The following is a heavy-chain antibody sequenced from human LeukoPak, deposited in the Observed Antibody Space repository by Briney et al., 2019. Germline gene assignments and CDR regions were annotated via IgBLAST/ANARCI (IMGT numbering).Heavy chain of an antibody. Sequence: GGSLRLSCVASGFTFGDYSMNWVGQAPGKGLEWVSYISSSSRYISYADSVKGRFIISRDNANNSLYLQMNSLRAEDTAVYYCARLGVGGSYSGIYYFNYWGQGTLVTVSS. CDR1: GFTFGDYS. CDR3: ARLGVGGSYSGIYYFNY. J-gene: IGHJ4*02. V-gene: IGHV3-21*01. D-gene: IGHD1-26*01. CDR2: ISSSSRYI.